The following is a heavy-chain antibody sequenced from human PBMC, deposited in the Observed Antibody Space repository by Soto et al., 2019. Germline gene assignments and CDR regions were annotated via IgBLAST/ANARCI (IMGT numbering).Heavy chain of an antibody. Sequence: GGSLRLSCAASGFTFSSYSMSWVRQAPGRGLEWVSYISSSSNTIYYADSVKGRFTISRDNAKNSLYLQMNSLRGEDTAVYYCARGTSHPDYWGQGTLVTVSS. V-gene: IGHV3-48*01. D-gene: IGHD2-2*01. CDR3: ARGTSHPDY. J-gene: IGHJ4*02. CDR2: ISSSSNTI. CDR1: GFTFSSYS.